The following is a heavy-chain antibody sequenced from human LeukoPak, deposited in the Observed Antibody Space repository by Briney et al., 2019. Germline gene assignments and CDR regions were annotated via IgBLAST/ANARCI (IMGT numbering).Heavy chain of an antibody. Sequence: GGSLRLSCSASQFTFSYYAMTWVRQAPGKGLEWVSGVSSSGDYTYYANSVKGRFTISRDNSKNTLYLQLSSLRVEDTAVYYCAKEIYAYGSRGSNYWGQGTLVTVSS. CDR2: VSSSGDYT. V-gene: IGHV3-23*01. J-gene: IGHJ4*02. D-gene: IGHD3-10*01. CDR3: AKEIYAYGSRGSNY. CDR1: QFTFSYYA.